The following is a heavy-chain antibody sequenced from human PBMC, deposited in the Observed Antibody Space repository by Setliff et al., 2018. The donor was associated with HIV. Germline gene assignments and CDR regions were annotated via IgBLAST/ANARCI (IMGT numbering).Heavy chain of an antibody. CDR1: GGSISSGGYY. D-gene: IGHD3-3*01. CDR2: IYTSGST. V-gene: IGHV4-61*09. CDR3: ARGGGFLEWLSPMDV. Sequence: KPSETLSLTCTVSGGSISSGGYYWSWIRQAAGKGLEWIGHIYTSGSTNYNPSLKSRVTISVDTSKNQFYLKLSSVTAADTAVYYCARGGGFLEWLSPMDVWGRGTTVTVSS. J-gene: IGHJ6*03.